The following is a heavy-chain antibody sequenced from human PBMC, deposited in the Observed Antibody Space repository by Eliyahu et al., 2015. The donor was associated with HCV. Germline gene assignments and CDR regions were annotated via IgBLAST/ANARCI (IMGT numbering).Heavy chain of an antibody. CDR2: ISPTGGDT. CDR3: VRDRQDLSGSNLDYYFDA. CDR1: GYTFTTYX. D-gene: IGHD1-1*01. Sequence: QVQLVQSGAEVKKPGASVRVSCKVSGYTFTTYXXHWVRQAPGQGLXWMGIISPTGGDTTYEQKFQGRFTMTRDTSTSTVYMELSSLRSEDTAVYYCVRDRQDLSGSNLDYYFDAWGQGTLVTVSS. V-gene: IGHV1-46*01. J-gene: IGHJ4*02.